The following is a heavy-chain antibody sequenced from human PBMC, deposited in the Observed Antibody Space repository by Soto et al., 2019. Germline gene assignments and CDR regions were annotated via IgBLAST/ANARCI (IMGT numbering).Heavy chain of an antibody. CDR1: GGSISSGGYS. CDR2: IYQSGST. D-gene: IGHD2-15*01. J-gene: IGHJ4*02. CDR3: ARGRGYCSGGSCYSRSAYFAY. Sequence: SETLSLTCAVSGGSISSGGYSWSWIRQPPGKGLEWIGYIYQSGSTYYNPCPKSRVTISVDRAKNQFSLKLSSVPAAATAVYYCARGRGYCSGGSCYSRSAYFAYWGQGTLVTVSS. V-gene: IGHV4-30-2*01.